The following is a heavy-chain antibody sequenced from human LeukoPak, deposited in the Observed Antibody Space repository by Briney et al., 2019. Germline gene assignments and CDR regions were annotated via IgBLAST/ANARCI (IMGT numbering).Heavy chain of an antibody. CDR2: ISSSSTI. CDR3: ARDSKQWLVDY. CDR1: GFTFSSYS. J-gene: IGHJ4*02. Sequence: GGSLRLSCAASGFTFSSYSMNWVRQVPGKGLEWVSYISSSSTIYYADSVKGRFTISRDNAKNSLYLQMNSLRAEDTAVYYCARDSKQWLVDYWGQGTLVTVSS. D-gene: IGHD6-19*01. V-gene: IGHV3-48*01.